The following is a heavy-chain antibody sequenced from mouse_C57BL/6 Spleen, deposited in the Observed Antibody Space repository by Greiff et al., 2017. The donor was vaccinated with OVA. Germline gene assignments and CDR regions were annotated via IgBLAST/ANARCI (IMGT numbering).Heavy chain of an antibody. V-gene: IGHV1-64*01. CDR3: AREGLPLFAY. Sequence: QVQLQQPGAELVKPGASVKLSCKASGYTFTSYWMHWVKQRPGQGLEWIGMIHPNSGSTNYNEKFKGKATLTVDKSSSTAYMQLSSLTSEDSAVYYCAREGLPLFAYWGQGTLVTVSA. CDR2: IHPNSGST. J-gene: IGHJ3*01. D-gene: IGHD2-2*01. CDR1: GYTFTSYW.